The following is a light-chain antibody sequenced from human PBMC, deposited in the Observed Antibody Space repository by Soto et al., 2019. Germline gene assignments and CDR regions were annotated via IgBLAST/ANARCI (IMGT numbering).Light chain of an antibody. V-gene: IGLV1-47*01. CDR2: RND. CDR1: SSNIGSNY. Sequence: QLVLTQPPSASGTPGQRVTISCSGSSSNIGSNYVYWYQRLPGTAPKLLIYRNDQRPSGVPDRFSGSKSGASASLAISGLRSEDEADYYCAAWDDSLSGVVFGGGTKVTVL. J-gene: IGLJ2*01. CDR3: AAWDDSLSGVV.